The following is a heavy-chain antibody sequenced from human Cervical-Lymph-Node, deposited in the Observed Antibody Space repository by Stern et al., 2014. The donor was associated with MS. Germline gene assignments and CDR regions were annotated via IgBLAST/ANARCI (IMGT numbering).Heavy chain of an antibody. CDR3: ARDAYCGGDCYSTWFDP. Sequence: VQLVESGGGVVQPGRSLRLSCAASGFTFSSYGMHWVRQAPGKGLEWVAVISYHGSNESYADSVKGRFTISKDNSKNTVYLQMNSVRTEDTAVYYCARDAYCGGDCYSTWFDPWGQGTLVTVSS. V-gene: IGHV3-30*03. J-gene: IGHJ5*02. D-gene: IGHD2-21*02. CDR2: ISYHGSNE. CDR1: GFTFSSYG.